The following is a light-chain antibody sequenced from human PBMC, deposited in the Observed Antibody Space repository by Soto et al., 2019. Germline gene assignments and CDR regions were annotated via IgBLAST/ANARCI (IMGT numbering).Light chain of an antibody. CDR1: QDINKF. CDR3: QQLKNYPYN. CDR2: SAS. V-gene: IGKV1-9*01. J-gene: IGKJ2*01. Sequence: IQLTQSPSSLSASVGDRVTLTCRASQDINKFLAWFQQTPGKAPKLLIYSASTLHSGVSSRFSGSGSVTDFALNISSLQTEDFAPYYCQQLKNYPYNFGQGTRLDIK.